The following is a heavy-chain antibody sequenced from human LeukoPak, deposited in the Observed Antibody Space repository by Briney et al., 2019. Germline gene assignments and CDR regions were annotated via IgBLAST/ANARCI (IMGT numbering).Heavy chain of an antibody. Sequence: SETLSLTCTVSGGSISSYYWSWIRQPPGKGLECIGYIYYSGSTNYNPSLKSRVTISVDTSKNQFSLKLSSVTAADTAVYYCARDRDTTMVTAAFDIWGQGTMVTVSS. D-gene: IGHD5-18*01. V-gene: IGHV4-59*01. CDR2: IYYSGST. J-gene: IGHJ3*02. CDR1: GGSISSYY. CDR3: ARDRDTTMVTAAFDI.